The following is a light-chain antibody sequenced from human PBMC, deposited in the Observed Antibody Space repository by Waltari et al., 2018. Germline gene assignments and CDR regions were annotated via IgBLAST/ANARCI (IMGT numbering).Light chain of an antibody. Sequence: EIVLTQSPGTLSLSPGERATLSCRASQSVSSSYFAWDQQKPGQAPRRLFYGASSRAAGIPDRFSGSGSGTDFTLTISRLEPEDFAVYYCQQYGSSPWTFGQGTKVEIK. CDR2: GAS. V-gene: IGKV3-20*01. J-gene: IGKJ1*01. CDR3: QQYGSSPWT. CDR1: QSVSSSY.